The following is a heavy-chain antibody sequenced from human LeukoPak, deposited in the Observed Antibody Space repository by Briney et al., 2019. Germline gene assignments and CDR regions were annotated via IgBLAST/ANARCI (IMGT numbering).Heavy chain of an antibody. V-gene: IGHV3-48*04. D-gene: IGHD6-6*01. CDR3: ARDREYSSSSFLFDY. CDR2: ISSSSSTI. Sequence: GGSLRLSCAASGFTFSSYSMNWVRQAPGKGPEWVSYISSSSSTIYYADSVKGRFTISRDNAKNSLYLQMNSLRAEDTAVYYCARDREYSSSSFLFDYWGQGTLVTVSS. CDR1: GFTFSSYS. J-gene: IGHJ4*02.